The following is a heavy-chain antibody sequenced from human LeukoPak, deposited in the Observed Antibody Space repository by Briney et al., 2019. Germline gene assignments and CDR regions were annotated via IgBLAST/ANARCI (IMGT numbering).Heavy chain of an antibody. V-gene: IGHV3-30*03. J-gene: IGHJ4*02. CDR2: ISYDGSNK. CDR3: ARTDSHHYYFDY. CDR1: GFTFSSYG. Sequence: PGGSLRLSCAASGFTFSSYGMHWVRQAPGKGLEWVAVISYDGSNKYYADSVKGRFTISRDNSKNTLYLQMNSLRAEDTAVYYCARTDSHHYYFDYWGQGTLVTVSS.